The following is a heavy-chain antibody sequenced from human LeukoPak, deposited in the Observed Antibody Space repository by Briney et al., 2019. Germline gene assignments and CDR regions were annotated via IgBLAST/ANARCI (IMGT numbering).Heavy chain of an antibody. CDR2: IYYSGST. D-gene: IGHD6-13*01. Sequence: PSETLSLTCTVSGGSISSYYWSWIRQPPGKGLEWIGYIYYSGSTNYNPSLKSRVTISVDTSKNQFSLKLSSVTAADTAVYYCASFSSSWYETYYYYGMDVWGQGTTVTVSS. V-gene: IGHV4-59*08. J-gene: IGHJ6*02. CDR1: GGSISSYY. CDR3: ASFSSSWYETYYYYGMDV.